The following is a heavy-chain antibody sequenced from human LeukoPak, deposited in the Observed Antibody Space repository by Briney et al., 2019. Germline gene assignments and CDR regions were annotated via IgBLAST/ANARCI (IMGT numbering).Heavy chain of an antibody. Sequence: SQTLSLTCGISGDSVSNTAASWNWIRQSPSRGLEWLGRTYYRTKWYFSYAVSVESRATNNPDTSKNQFSLQLNSVTPEDTALYYCARGAHGSYVSVFDLWGQGTLVTVSS. J-gene: IGHJ5*02. V-gene: IGHV6-1*01. D-gene: IGHD5/OR15-5a*01. CDR2: TYYRTKWYF. CDR3: ARGAHGSYVSVFDL. CDR1: GDSVSNTAAS.